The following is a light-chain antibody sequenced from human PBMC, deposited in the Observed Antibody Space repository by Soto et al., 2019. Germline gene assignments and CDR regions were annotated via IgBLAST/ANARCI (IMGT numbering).Light chain of an antibody. V-gene: IGLV2-14*01. J-gene: IGLJ2*01. CDR1: SSDIGSYNL. CDR3: SAYTSRSTQV. Sequence: QSALTQPASVSGSPGQSITISCSGTSSDIGSYNLVSWYQQPPGKAPKLLIYEVLNRPSGISYRFSGSKSGTTASLTISSLLPEDEADYYCSAYTSRSTQVFGGGTKLTVL. CDR2: EVL.